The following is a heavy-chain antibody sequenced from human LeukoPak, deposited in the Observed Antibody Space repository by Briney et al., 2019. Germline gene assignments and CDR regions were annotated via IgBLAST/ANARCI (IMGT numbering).Heavy chain of an antibody. CDR3: AKDRPHYYDSSGYYDAFDI. J-gene: IGHJ3*02. CDR2: ISYDGSNK. CDR1: GFTFSSYG. V-gene: IGHV3-30*18. Sequence: GGSLRLSCAASGFTFSSYGMHWVRQAPGKGLEWVAVISYDGSNKYYADSVKGRFTISRDNSKNTLYLQMNSLRAEDTAVYYCAKDRPHYYDSSGYYDAFDIWGQGTMVTVSS. D-gene: IGHD3-22*01.